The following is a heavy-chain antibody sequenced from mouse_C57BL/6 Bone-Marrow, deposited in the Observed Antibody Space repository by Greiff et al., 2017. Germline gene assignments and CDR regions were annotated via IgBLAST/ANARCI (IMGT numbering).Heavy chain of an antibody. V-gene: IGHV2-9-1*01. CDR3: ARTYGTDYYAMDY. Sequence: VQLQQSGPGLVAPSQSLSITCTVSGFSLTSYAISWVRQPPGKGLEWLGVIWTGGGTNYNSALKSRLSISKDNSKSQVFLKMNSLQTDDTARYYCARTYGTDYYAMDYWGQGTSVTVSS. CDR2: IWTGGGT. J-gene: IGHJ4*01. CDR1: GFSLTSYA. D-gene: IGHD1-1*01.